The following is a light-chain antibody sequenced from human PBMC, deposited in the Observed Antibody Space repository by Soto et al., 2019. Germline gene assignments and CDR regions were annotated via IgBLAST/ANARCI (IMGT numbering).Light chain of an antibody. CDR2: RND. CDR1: SSNIESNY. V-gene: IGLV1-47*01. CDR3: AAWDDSLSALV. J-gene: IGLJ3*02. Sequence: QSVLTQPPSASGTPGQRVTISCSGSSSNIESNYVYWYQQLPGSAPKLLIYRNDQRPSGVPDLFSGSKSGTSASLAISGLRSEDEADYYCAAWDDSLSALVFGGGTKLTVL.